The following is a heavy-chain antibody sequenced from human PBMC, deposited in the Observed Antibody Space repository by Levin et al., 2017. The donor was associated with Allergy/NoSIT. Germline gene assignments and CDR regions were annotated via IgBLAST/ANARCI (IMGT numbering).Heavy chain of an antibody. J-gene: IGHJ5*02. CDR3: ARVSGLEDWFDP. D-gene: IGHD6-25*01. CDR2: IYYSGST. CDR1: GGSISSYY. Sequence: SETLSLTCTVSGGSISSYYWSWIRQPPGKGLEWIGYIYYSGSTNYNPSLKSRVTISVDTSKNQFSLKLSSVTAADTAVYYCARVSGLEDWFDPWGQGTLVTVSS. V-gene: IGHV4-59*01.